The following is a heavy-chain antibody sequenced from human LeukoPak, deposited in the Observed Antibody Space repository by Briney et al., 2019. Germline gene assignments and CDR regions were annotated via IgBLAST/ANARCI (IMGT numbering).Heavy chain of an antibody. CDR3: AKNTVYYYYYDMDV. CDR1: GFTFDSYA. D-gene: IGHD2-8*02. Sequence: GGSLRLSCAASGFTFDSYAMNWVRQAPGKGLEWVSGISGGGSGTYYADSVKGRFAISRDNSKNTLYLQMNSLRAEDTAVYYCAKNTVYYYYYDMDVWGQGTTVTVSS. J-gene: IGHJ6*02. CDR2: ISGGGSGT. V-gene: IGHV3-23*01.